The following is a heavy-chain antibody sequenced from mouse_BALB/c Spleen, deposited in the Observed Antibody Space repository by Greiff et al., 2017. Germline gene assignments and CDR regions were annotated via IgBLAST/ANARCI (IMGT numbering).Heavy chain of an antibody. CDR2: IDPENGDT. D-gene: IGHD1-1*01. CDR3: NANYYYGSSYEEDYYAMDY. Sequence: EVKLQESGAELVRSGASVKLSCTASGFNIKDYYMHWVKQRPEQGLEWIGWIDPENGDTEYAPKFQGKATMTADTSSNTAYLQLSSLTSEDTAVYYCNANYYYGSSYEEDYYAMDYWGQGTSVTVSS. V-gene: IGHV14-4*02. CDR1: GFNIKDYY. J-gene: IGHJ4*01.